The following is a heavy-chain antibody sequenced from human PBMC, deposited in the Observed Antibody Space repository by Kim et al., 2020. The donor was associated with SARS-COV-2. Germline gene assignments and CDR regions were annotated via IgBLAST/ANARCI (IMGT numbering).Heavy chain of an antibody. J-gene: IGHJ4*02. CDR2: ISSSSSYI. CDR1: GFTFSSYS. V-gene: IGHV3-21*01. CDR3: ATVGRFGEFISWV. D-gene: IGHD3-10*01. Sequence: GGSLRLSCAASGFTFSSYSMNWVRQAPGKGLEWVSSISSSSSYIYYADSVKGRFTISRDNAKNSLYLQMNSLRAEDTAVYYCATVGRFGEFISWVWGQGTLVTVSS.